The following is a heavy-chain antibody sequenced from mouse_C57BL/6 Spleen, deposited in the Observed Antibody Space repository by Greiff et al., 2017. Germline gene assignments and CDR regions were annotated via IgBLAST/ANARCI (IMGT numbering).Heavy chain of an antibody. CDR2: INPNNGGT. CDR1: GYTFTDYN. D-gene: IGHD2-4*01. Sequence: VQLKQSGPELVKPGASVKMSCKASGYTFTDYNMHWVKQSHGKSLEWIGYINPNNGGTSYNQKFKGKATLTVSKSSSTAYMELRSLTSEDSAVYYCARDYTYAMDYWGQGTSVTVSS. CDR3: ARDYTYAMDY. V-gene: IGHV1-22*01. J-gene: IGHJ4*01.